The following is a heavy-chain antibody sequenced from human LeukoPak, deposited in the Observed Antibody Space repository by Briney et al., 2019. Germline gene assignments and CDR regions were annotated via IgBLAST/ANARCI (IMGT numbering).Heavy chain of an antibody. Sequence: GSVKVSCKASGYTFTSYYMHWVRQAPGQGLEWMGIINPSGCSTSYAQKFQGRVTMTRDTSTSTVYMELSSLRSEDTAVYYCATQGTNYYDSSGYPDPEYYFDYWGQGTLVTVSS. J-gene: IGHJ4*02. V-gene: IGHV1-46*01. CDR3: ATQGTNYYDSSGYPDPEYYFDY. CDR2: INPSGCST. CDR1: GYTFTSYY. D-gene: IGHD3-22*01.